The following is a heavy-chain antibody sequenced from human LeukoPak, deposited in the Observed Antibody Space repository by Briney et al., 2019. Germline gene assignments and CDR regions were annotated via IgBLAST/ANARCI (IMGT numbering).Heavy chain of an antibody. CDR2: NSYSRST. J-gene: IGHJ4*02. CDR3: ARDNPDYDLSGYGVFDF. V-gene: IGHV4-59*01. D-gene: IGHD3-22*01. Sequence: SETLSLTCTVSGASLSGYYWTWIRQPPGKGLEWIGYNSYSRSTNYNPSLKSRVTISVNTSKNQFSLKLNSVTAADTAVYYCARDNPDYDLSGYGVFDFWGQGILVTVSS. CDR1: GASLSGYY.